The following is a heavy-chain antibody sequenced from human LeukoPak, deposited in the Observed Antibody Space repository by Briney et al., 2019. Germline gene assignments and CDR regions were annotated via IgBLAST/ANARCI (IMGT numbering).Heavy chain of an antibody. CDR2: INPNSGVT. CDR1: GYTFTDYY. Sequence: ASVKVSCKASGYTFTDYYIHWVRQAPGQGLEWMGWINPNSGVTNYAQKFQGRVTMTRDTSISTAYMELSRLTSDDTAVYYCARDLCPRPYASGSFDAFHIWGQGTLVTVSS. CDR3: ARDLCPRPYASGSFDAFHI. J-gene: IGHJ3*02. V-gene: IGHV1-2*02. D-gene: IGHD3-10*01.